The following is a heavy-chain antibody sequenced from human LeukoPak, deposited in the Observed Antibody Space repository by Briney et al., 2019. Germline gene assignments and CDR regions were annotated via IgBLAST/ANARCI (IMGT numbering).Heavy chain of an antibody. CDR2: ISSSSSTI. J-gene: IGHJ4*02. Sequence: TGGSLRLSCAASGFTFSSYSMNWVRQAPGKGLEWVSYISSSSSTIYYADSVKGRFTISRDNAKNSLYLQMNSLRAEDTAVYYCARDLRTALGNYFDYWGQGTLVTVSS. V-gene: IGHV3-48*01. D-gene: IGHD6-13*01. CDR1: GFTFSSYS. CDR3: ARDLRTALGNYFDY.